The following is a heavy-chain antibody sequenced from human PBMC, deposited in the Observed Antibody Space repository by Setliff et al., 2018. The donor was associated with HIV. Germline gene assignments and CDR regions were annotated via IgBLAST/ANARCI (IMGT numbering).Heavy chain of an antibody. J-gene: IGHJ1*01. D-gene: IGHD6-19*01. CDR2: IYYNGFA. V-gene: IGHV4-59*11. CDR3: AGSSAWYRGTDF. CDR1: GDSINGRW. Sequence: SETLSLTCTVSGDSINGRWLSWIRQAPGKGLEWTGNIYYNGFANYNPSLKSRLTISVDTSKNQFSLRLNSVTAADTAVYYCAGSSAWYRGTDFWGRGTLVTVSS.